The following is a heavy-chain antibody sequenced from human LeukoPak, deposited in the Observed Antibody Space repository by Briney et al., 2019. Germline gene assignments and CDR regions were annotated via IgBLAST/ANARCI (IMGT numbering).Heavy chain of an antibody. Sequence: SETLSLTCAVSGGSIKNYYWTWIRQSAGKGLEWIGRIYSSGITNYNPSLTSRVTISVDTSKNQFSLKLSSVTAADTAVYYCARVKRDGMDVWGQGTLVTVSS. CDR3: ARVKRDGMDV. V-gene: IGHV4-4*07. CDR1: GGSIKNYY. CDR2: IYSSGIT. J-gene: IGHJ6*02.